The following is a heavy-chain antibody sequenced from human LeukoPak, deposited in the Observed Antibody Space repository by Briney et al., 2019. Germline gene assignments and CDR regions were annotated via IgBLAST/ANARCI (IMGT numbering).Heavy chain of an antibody. CDR3: ASAGITMVRGAPRNAFDI. J-gene: IGHJ3*02. Sequence: GGSLRLSCAASRFTVSSNYMSWVRQAPGKGLEWVSVIYSGGSTYYADSVKGRFTISRDNSKNTLYLQMNSLRAEDTAVYYCASAGITMVRGAPRNAFDIWGQGTMVTVSS. CDR2: IYSGGST. CDR1: RFTVSSNY. D-gene: IGHD3-10*01. V-gene: IGHV3-53*01.